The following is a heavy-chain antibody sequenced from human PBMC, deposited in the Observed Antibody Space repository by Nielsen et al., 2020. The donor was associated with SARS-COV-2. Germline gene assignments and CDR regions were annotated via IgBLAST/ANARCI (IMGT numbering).Heavy chain of an antibody. Sequence: GESLKISCAASGFTFSTYGMHWVRQAPGKGLEWVAAISYDGSNKYYVDSVKGQFTISRDNSKNTLYLQMSSLREEDTAVYYCAKDWTAIVVVPSGGVDYWGQGTLVTVSS. D-gene: IGHD2-15*01. CDR2: ISYDGSNK. J-gene: IGHJ4*02. CDR3: AKDWTAIVVVPSGGVDY. V-gene: IGHV3-30*18. CDR1: GFTFSTYG.